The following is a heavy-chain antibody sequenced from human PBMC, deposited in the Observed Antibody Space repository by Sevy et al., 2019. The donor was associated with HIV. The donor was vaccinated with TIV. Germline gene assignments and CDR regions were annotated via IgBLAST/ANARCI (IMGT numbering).Heavy chain of an antibody. J-gene: IGHJ6*02. V-gene: IGHV1-2*02. CDR3: ARGAYQLLYYYYGMDV. CDR2: INPNSGGT. CDR1: GYTFTGYY. D-gene: IGHD2-2*01. Sequence: ASVKVSCKASGYTFTGYYMHWVRQAPGQGLEWMGWINPNSGGTNYVQKFQGRVTMTRDTSISTAYMELSRLRSDDTAVYYCARGAYQLLYYYYGMDVWGQRTTVTVSS.